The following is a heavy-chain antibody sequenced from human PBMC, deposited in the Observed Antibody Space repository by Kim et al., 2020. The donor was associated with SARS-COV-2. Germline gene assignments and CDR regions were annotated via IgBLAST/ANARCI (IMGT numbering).Heavy chain of an antibody. Sequence: GGSLRLSCAASGFTFSSYAMHWVRQAPGKGLEWVAVIWYDGSNKYYADSVKGRFTISRDNSKNTLYLQMNSLRAEDTAVYYCAKEVAAAGSRLSAWFDPWGQGTLVTVSS. J-gene: IGHJ5*02. CDR3: AKEVAAAGSRLSAWFDP. CDR2: IWYDGSNK. CDR1: GFTFSSYA. V-gene: IGHV3-33*06. D-gene: IGHD6-13*01.